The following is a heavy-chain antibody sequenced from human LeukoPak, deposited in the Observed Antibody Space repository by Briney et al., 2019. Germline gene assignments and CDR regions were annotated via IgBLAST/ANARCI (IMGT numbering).Heavy chain of an antibody. J-gene: IGHJ6*02. D-gene: IGHD6-13*01. CDR1: GFTFSSYA. Sequence: SGGSLRLSCAASGFTFSSYAMHWVRQAPGKGLEYVSAISSNGGSTYYANSVKGRLTISRDNSKNTLYLQMGSLRAEDMAVYYCARDQDSSSWSFYYGMGVWGQGTTVTVSS. CDR3: ARDQDSSSWSFYYGMGV. CDR2: ISSNGGST. V-gene: IGHV3-64*01.